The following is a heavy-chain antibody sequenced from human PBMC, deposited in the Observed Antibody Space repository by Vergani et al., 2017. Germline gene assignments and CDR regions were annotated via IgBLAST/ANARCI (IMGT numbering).Heavy chain of an antibody. Sequence: QVHLVQSGSEVKKPGSSVKVSCNASRGTFSSYAISWVRQAPGQGLEWIGRIIPIFSATKYAQKFQGRVTITADESTSTAYMELSSLTSEDTAVYYCAKVLGDPGGFSDGMDVWGQGTTVTVSS. CDR2: IIPIFSAT. CDR3: AKVLGDPGGFSDGMDV. CDR1: RGTFSSYA. V-gene: IGHV1-69*13. J-gene: IGHJ6*02. D-gene: IGHD4-23*01.